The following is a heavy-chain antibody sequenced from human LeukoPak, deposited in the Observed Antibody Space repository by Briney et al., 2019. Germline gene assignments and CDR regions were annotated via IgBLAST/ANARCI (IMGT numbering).Heavy chain of an antibody. J-gene: IGHJ4*02. D-gene: IGHD6-13*01. CDR1: GGSISSSSYY. CDR2: IYYSGSA. CDR3: ARAYGAAGNHYFDY. V-gene: IGHV4-39*07. Sequence: PSETLSLTCTVSGGSISSSSYYWGWIRQPPGKGLEWIGSIYYSGSAYYNPSLKSRVTISVDTSKNQFSLKLSSVTAADTAVYYCARAYGAAGNHYFDYWGQGTLVTVSS.